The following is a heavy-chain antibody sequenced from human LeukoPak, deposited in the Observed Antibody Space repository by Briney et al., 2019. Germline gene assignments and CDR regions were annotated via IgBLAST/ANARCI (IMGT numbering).Heavy chain of an antibody. V-gene: IGHV1-69*06. D-gene: IGHD5-12*01. CDR3: ASSVGSGYDFFYYYYMDV. CDR1: GYTFRSYG. J-gene: IGHJ6*03. CDR2: IIPIFGTA. Sequence: SVKVSCKASGYTFRSYGISWVRQAPGQGLEWMGGIIPIFGTANYAQKFQGRVTITADKSTSTAYMELSSLRSEDTAVYYCASSVGSGYDFFYYYYMDVWGKGTTVTVSS.